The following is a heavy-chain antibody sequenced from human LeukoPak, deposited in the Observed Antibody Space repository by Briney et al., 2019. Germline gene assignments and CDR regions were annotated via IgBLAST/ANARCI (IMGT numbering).Heavy chain of an antibody. V-gene: IGHV3-66*01. CDR2: IYSGGST. J-gene: IGHJ4*02. D-gene: IGHD3-9*01. CDR3: AKSTYVDYPCCLDY. CDR1: EFSVGSNY. Sequence: GSLRLSCAASEFSVGSNYMTWVRQAPGKGLEWVSLIYSGGSTYYADSVKGRFTISRDNSKNTLYLQMSSLRAEDMAVYYCAKSTYVDYPCCLDYWGQGTLVTVSS.